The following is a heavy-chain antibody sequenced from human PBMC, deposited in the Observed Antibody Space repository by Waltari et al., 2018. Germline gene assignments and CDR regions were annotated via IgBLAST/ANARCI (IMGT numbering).Heavy chain of an antibody. Sequence: QVQLQESGPGLVKPSQTLSLTCTVSGGSISSGSYSWSWIRQPAGKGLEWIGYIYTSGSTNYNPSLKSRVTISVDTSKNQFSLKLSSVTAADTAVYYCARASLGEDYWGQGTLVTVSS. J-gene: IGHJ4*02. CDR1: GGSISSGSYS. D-gene: IGHD1-26*01. V-gene: IGHV4-61*09. CDR2: IYTSGST. CDR3: ARASLGEDY.